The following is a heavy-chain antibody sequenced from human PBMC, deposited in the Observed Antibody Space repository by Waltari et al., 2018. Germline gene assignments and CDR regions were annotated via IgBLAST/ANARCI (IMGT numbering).Heavy chain of an antibody. CDR1: GGSIRTNDYS. V-gene: IGHV4-39*07. CDR2: MFHSGTT. D-gene: IGHD2-8*02. CDR3: ARGPFYGWELSGGFDI. Sequence: QLHLQESGPGLVKPLETLSLTCSVSGGSIRTNDYSWGWIRQPPGKGLEWIGSMFHSGTTHYNPSLRRRVSISIDTSRNKFSLRLTSVTAADRGVYFCARGPFYGWELSGGFDIWGQGTTVLVSS. J-gene: IGHJ3*02.